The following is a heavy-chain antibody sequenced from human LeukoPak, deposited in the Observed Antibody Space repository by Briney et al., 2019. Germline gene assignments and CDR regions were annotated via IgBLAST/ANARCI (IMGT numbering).Heavy chain of an antibody. CDR3: ARGGYCADGVCDLDY. CDR2: ISSSGSTI. Sequence: PGGSLRLSCAASGFTFSSYEMNWVRQAPGKGPEWVSYISSSGSTIYYADSVKGRFTISRDNAKTSLYLQMSSLRAEDTAVYYCARGGYCADGVCDLDYWGQGTLVTVSS. V-gene: IGHV3-48*03. D-gene: IGHD2-8*01. CDR1: GFTFSSYE. J-gene: IGHJ4*02.